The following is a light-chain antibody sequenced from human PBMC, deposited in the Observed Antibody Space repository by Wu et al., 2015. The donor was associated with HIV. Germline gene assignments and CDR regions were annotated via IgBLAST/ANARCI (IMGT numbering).Light chain of an antibody. J-gene: IGKJ4*01. Sequence: DIQMTQSPSSLSASVGDRVTITCRASQSISSYLNWYQQKPGKAPKLLIYAASTLQSGVPSRFSGSGSGTDFTLTISCLQSDDFATYYCQQYYTYPLTFGGGTKVEIK. V-gene: IGKV1-39*01. CDR3: QQYYTYPLT. CDR1: QSISSY. CDR2: AAS.